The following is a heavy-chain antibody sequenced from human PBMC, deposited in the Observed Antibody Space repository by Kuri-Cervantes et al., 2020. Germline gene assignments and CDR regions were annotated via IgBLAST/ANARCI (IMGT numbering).Heavy chain of an antibody. CDR2: ISGSGGST. D-gene: IGHD5-12*01. CDR1: GFTFSSYA. J-gene: IGHJ3*02. CDR3: AKDHGGVATMEYAFDI. Sequence: GGSLRLSCAASGFTFSSYAMSWVRQAPGKGLEWVSAISGSGGSTYYADSVKGRFTISRDNSKNTLYLQMNSLRVEDTAVYYCAKDHGGVATMEYAFDIWGQGTMVTVSS. V-gene: IGHV3-23*01.